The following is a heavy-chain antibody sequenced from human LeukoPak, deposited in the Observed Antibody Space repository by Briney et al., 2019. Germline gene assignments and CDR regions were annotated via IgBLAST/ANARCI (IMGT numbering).Heavy chain of an antibody. CDR1: GGSISSSSYY. D-gene: IGHD2-2*01. V-gene: IGHV4-39*07. CDR3: ARGDHYCSSTSCYLRPFDY. CDR2: MYYSGST. J-gene: IGHJ4*02. Sequence: SETLSLTCTVSGGSISSSSYYWGWFRQPPGKGLEWIGSMYYSGSTYYNPSLKSRVTISVDRSKNQFSLKLSSVTAADTAVYYCARGDHYCSSTSCYLRPFDYWGQGTLVTVSS.